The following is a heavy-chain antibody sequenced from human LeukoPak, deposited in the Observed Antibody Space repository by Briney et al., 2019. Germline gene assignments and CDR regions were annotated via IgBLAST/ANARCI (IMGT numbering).Heavy chain of an antibody. Sequence: PGGSLRLSCAASGFTFSNSGMNWVRQAPGKGLEWLSHISSVTNTIYYADSVKGRFTISRDNAKNSLYLQMNSLRAEDTAVYYCARPDDYGDYFDYWGQGTLVTVSS. J-gene: IGHJ4*02. CDR3: ARPDDYGDYFDY. D-gene: IGHD4-17*01. CDR1: GFTFSNSG. V-gene: IGHV3-48*01. CDR2: ISSVTNTI.